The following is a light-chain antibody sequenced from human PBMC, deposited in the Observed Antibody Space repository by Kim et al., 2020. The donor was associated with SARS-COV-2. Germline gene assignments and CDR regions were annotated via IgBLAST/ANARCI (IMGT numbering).Light chain of an antibody. J-gene: IGKJ2*01. CDR2: DAS. V-gene: IGKV3-15*01. Sequence: EIVITQSPATLSVSPGERATLSCWASQSVSSSLAWYQQKPGQAPRLLIYDASTRATGISPRFSGSGSGTDFTLTINSLQSEDFAVYYCQHYHQWPVDTFGQGTKLEI. CDR1: QSVSSS. CDR3: QHYHQWPVDT.